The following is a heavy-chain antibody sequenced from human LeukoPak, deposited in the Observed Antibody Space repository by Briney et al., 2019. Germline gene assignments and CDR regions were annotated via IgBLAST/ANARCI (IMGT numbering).Heavy chain of an antibody. V-gene: IGHV3-74*01. CDR2: INSDGSGT. Sequence: PGGSLRLSCAASGFTFSSYWMHWVRQDPGKGLVWVSRINSDGSGTSYADSVKGRFTISRDNAKNTLYLQMNGQRAEDTAVYYCARSSNCVDYGGQGTLVTVSS. CDR3: ARSSNCVDY. CDR1: GFTFSSYW. D-gene: IGHD6-13*01. J-gene: IGHJ4*02.